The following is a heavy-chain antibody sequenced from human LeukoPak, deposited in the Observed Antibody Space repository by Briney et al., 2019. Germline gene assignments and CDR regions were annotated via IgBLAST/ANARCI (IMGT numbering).Heavy chain of an antibody. J-gene: IGHJ4*02. CDR2: IYYSKNT. CDR3: ASFITYYDILTGYYSTGY. Sequence: SDTRSLTCTVSGGSISSSSAYWGWIRQPPGKGLEWIGSIYYSKNTYYNPSLKSRVTISVDKSKNQFSLKLSSVTAADTAVYYCASFITYYDILTGYYSTGYWGQGTLVTVSS. V-gene: IGHV4-39*07. D-gene: IGHD3-9*01. CDR1: GGSISSSSAY.